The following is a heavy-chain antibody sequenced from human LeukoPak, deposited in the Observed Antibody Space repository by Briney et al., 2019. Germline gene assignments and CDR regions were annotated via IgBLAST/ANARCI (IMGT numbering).Heavy chain of an antibody. CDR3: ASLSLGYCSSTSCYDFDY. V-gene: IGHV1-2*02. Sequence: ASVKVSCKASGYTFTGYYMHWVRQAPGQGLEWMGWINPNSGGTNYAQKFQGRVTMTRDTSISTAYMELSRLRSDDTAVYYCASLSLGYCSSTSCYDFDYWGQGTLVTVSS. J-gene: IGHJ4*02. CDR2: INPNSGGT. D-gene: IGHD2-2*01. CDR1: GYTFTGYY.